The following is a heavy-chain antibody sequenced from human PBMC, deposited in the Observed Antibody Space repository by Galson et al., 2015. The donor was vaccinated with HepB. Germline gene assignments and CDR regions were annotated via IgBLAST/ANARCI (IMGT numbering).Heavy chain of an antibody. CDR3: AKGERSCSSTTCWYYFDY. Sequence: SLRLSGAASGFAFSYYAMTWVRQAPGKGLEWVSGISGGGVTTHYADSVKGRFTISRDNSKNTLNLQMNSLRAEDTALYYCAKGERSCSSTTCWYYFDYWGQGALVTVSS. D-gene: IGHD2-2*01. CDR1: GFAFSYYA. J-gene: IGHJ4*02. CDR2: ISGGGVTT. V-gene: IGHV3-23*01.